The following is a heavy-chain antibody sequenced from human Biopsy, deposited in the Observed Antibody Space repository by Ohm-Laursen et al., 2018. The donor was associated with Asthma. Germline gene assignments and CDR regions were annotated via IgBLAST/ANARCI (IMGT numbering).Heavy chain of an antibody. CDR3: ARRITIFGVVQKGHGMDA. V-gene: IGHV4-39*01. Sequence: SQTLSLTCTVSGGSMTPTSHYWDWIRQAPGKGLEWIGYISYGGKTSYNPSLKNQVTISRDTSKNQFSLRLTSVTAADTAVYFCARRITIFGVVQKGHGMDAWGQGTTVIVSS. CDR2: ISYGGKT. D-gene: IGHD3-3*01. CDR1: GGSMTPTSHY. J-gene: IGHJ6*02.